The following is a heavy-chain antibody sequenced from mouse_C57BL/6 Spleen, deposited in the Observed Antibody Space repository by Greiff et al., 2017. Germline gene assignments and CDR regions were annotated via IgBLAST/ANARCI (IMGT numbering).Heavy chain of an antibody. V-gene: IGHV1-69*01. Sequence: QVQLQQPGAELVMPGASVKLSCKASGYTFTSYWMHWVKQRPGQGLEWIGEIDPSDSYTNYNQKFKGTSTLTVDKSSSTAYMQLSSLTSEASAVYYCARSGYYGSSYERGYFDYWGQGTTLTVSS. CDR2: IDPSDSYT. CDR1: GYTFTSYW. CDR3: ARSGYYGSSYERGYFDY. J-gene: IGHJ2*01. D-gene: IGHD1-1*01.